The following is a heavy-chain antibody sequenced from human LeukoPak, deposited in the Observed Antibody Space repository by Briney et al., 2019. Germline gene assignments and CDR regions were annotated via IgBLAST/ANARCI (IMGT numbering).Heavy chain of an antibody. J-gene: IGHJ2*01. Sequence: PSETLSLTCTVSGGSISSSSDFWGWIRQPPGKGLEWIGSIYYSGRTYNNPSLKSRVTISVDTSKNQFSRKLSSVTAADTAVYYGARHKRYYDSSPFDIWGRGTLVTVSS. CDR3: ARHKRYYDSSPFDI. CDR2: IYYSGRT. V-gene: IGHV4-39*01. D-gene: IGHD3-22*01. CDR1: GGSISSSSDF.